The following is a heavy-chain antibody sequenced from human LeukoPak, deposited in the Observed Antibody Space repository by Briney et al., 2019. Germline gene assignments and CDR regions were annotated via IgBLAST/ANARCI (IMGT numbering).Heavy chain of an antibody. D-gene: IGHD6-19*01. J-gene: IGHJ4*02. Sequence: PGGSLRLSCAASGFTFNIHEMNWVRLAPGKGLEWVSFISSSGSTIYYADSVKGRFTISRDNSKNTLYLQMNSLRAEDTAVYYCAKEITRPNRAVAGLNYWGQGTLVTVSS. CDR2: ISSSGSTI. CDR3: AKEITRPNRAVAGLNY. V-gene: IGHV3-48*03. CDR1: GFTFNIHE.